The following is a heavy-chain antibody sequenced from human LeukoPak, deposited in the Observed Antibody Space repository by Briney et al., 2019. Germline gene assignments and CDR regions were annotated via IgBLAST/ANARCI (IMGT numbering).Heavy chain of an antibody. Sequence: GGSLRLSCAASGFTFSNAWMTWVRQAPGKGLEWVGRIKSKTDGRSADYAAPVKGRCSISRDDSKNTLDLQMNSLKTEDTAVYYCTTRGSSGGYYFDYWGQGTLVTVSS. CDR3: TTRGSSGGYYFDY. J-gene: IGHJ4*02. V-gene: IGHV3-15*01. D-gene: IGHD2-15*01. CDR2: IKSKTDGRSA. CDR1: GFTFSNAW.